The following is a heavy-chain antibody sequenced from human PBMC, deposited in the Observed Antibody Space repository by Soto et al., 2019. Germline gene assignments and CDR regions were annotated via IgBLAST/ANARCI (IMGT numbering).Heavy chain of an antibody. CDR2: IWYDGSNK. D-gene: IGHD2-15*01. V-gene: IGHV3-33*01. Sequence: GGSLRLSCAASGFTFSSYAMHWVRQAPGKGLEWVAIIWYDGSNKIYADSVKGRFTISRDNSKNTLYLQMNSLRAEDTAIYYCARVPETYCSGGSCYSGGIDYWGQGTLVTVPS. CDR1: GFTFSSYA. CDR3: ARVPETYCSGGSCYSGGIDY. J-gene: IGHJ4*02.